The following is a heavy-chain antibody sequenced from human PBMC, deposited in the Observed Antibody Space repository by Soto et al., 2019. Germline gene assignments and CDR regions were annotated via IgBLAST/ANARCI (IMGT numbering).Heavy chain of an antibody. V-gene: IGHV3-23*01. J-gene: IGHJ4*02. CDR2: ISGSGGNT. CDR3: ARPDTHATGYYYFFNY. Sequence: GGSLRLSCAASGLTFSKADMSWVRQAPGKGLEWVSAISGSGGNTYYADSVKGRFTVSRDNSKNTLFLQMNSLRVEDTAIYYCARPDTHATGYYYFFNYWGQGTPVTVSS. CDR1: GLTFSKAD. D-gene: IGHD3-9*01.